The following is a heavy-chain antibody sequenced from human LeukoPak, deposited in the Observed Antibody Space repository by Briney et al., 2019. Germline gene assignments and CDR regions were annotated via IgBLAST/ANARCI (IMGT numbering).Heavy chain of an antibody. V-gene: IGHV1-8*02. CDR3: AMSSDWYVDY. CDR2: MNPNSGNT. CDR1: GYTFTSYD. D-gene: IGHD6-19*01. Sequence: ASVKVSCKASGYTFTSYDINWVRHAPGQGLEWMGWMNPNSGNTGYAQKFQGRVTITRNTSISTAYMELSSLRSEDTAVYYCAMSSDWYVDYWGQGTLVTVSS. J-gene: IGHJ4*02.